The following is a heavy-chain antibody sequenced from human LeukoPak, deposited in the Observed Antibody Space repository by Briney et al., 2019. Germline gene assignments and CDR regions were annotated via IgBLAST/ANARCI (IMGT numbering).Heavy chain of an antibody. D-gene: IGHD6-25*01. J-gene: IGHJ4*02. Sequence: GGSLGLSCVASGFTFSSYWMHWVGQAPGKGLVWVSRINPDGSSTSYADSVKGRFTISRDNAKNTLYLQMNSLRAEDTAVYYCARESGRYSSEHDYWGQGTLVTVSS. CDR1: GFTFSSYW. CDR3: ARESGRYSSEHDY. V-gene: IGHV3-74*01. CDR2: INPDGSST.